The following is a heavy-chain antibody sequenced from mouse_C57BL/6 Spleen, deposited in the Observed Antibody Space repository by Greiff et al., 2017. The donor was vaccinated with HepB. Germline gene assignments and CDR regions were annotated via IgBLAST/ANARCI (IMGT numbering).Heavy chain of an antibody. CDR3: ARQIYYYGSSPFDY. Sequence: EVHLVESGGDLVKPGGSLKLSCAASGFIFSSYGMSWVRQTPDKRLEWVATISSGGSYTYYPDSVKGRFTISRDNAKNTLYLQMSSLKSEDTAMYYCARQIYYYGSSPFDYWGQGTTLTVSS. J-gene: IGHJ2*01. CDR1: GFIFSSYG. CDR2: ISSGGSYT. V-gene: IGHV5-6*01. D-gene: IGHD1-1*01.